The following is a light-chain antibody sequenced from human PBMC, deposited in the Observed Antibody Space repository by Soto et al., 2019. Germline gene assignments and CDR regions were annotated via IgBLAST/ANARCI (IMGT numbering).Light chain of an antibody. CDR3: SSYASSSCSV. CDR1: SSDVGGYNH. Sequence: QSALTQPASVSGSPGQSITISCTGTSSDVGGYNHVSWYQIHPGKAPKLIIYEVTSRPSGVSYRFSGSKSGNSASLTISGLQAEDEADYYCSSYASSSCSVFGGGPKVTVL. V-gene: IGLV2-14*01. CDR2: EVT. J-gene: IGLJ1*01.